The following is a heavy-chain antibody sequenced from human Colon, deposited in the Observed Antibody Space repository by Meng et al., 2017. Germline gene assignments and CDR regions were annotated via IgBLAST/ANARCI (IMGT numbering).Heavy chain of an antibody. CDR3: ARDHGYSYGLPLDY. Sequence: QVQLQQSGPGLVKPSQTLSLTCVISGDSVSSNTAAWNWIRQSPSRGLEWLGRTYYRSKWYNEYAVSMKSRMTFNADTSKNQVSLQVNSVTPEDTAVYYCARDHGYSYGLPLDYWGQGILVTVSS. V-gene: IGHV6-1*01. CDR1: GDSVSSNTAA. J-gene: IGHJ4*02. D-gene: IGHD5-18*01. CDR2: TYYRSKWYN.